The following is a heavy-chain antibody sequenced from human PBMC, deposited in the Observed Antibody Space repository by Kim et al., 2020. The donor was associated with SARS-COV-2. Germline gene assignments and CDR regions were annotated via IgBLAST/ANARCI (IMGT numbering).Heavy chain of an antibody. V-gene: IGHV4-61*01. J-gene: IGHJ3*02. CDR2: ISYSGTT. CDR1: GGSVNGGTFY. Sequence: SQTLSLTCIVSGGSVNGGTFYWNWIRQSPEKGLEWIGHISYSGTTNYSPSLRGRVTMSVDTSKTQISLILTSLTPADSAMYYCAGANTAATTYALYMWGQGTMVTVSS. D-gene: IGHD5-18*01. CDR3: AGANTAATTYALYM.